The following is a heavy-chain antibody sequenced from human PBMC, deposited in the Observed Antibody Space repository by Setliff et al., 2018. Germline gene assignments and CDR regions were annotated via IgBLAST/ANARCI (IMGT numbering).Heavy chain of an antibody. CDR2: IYNSGKT. J-gene: IGHJ3*01. V-gene: IGHV4-38-2*02. CDR3: ATPTGDHDDAFDL. CDR1: GDSLSNGFY. D-gene: IGHD2-21*01. Sequence: SETLSLTCTVSGDSLSNGFYWGWIRQTPGKGLHWIGSIYNSGKTYSNPSLKSRVTIPLDTSKNQFSLKVTSMTAADTAVYYCATPTGDHDDAFDLWGQGTVVTVSS.